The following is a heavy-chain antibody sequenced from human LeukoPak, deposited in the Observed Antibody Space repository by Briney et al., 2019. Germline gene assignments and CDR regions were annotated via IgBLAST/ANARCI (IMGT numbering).Heavy chain of an antibody. Sequence: ASVKVSCKASGYSLTGYGISWVRQAPGQGLEWMGWISAYNGNTNYAQKLQGRVTMTTDTSTSTAYMELRSLRSDDTAVYYCARVSSWGFGEIVDYWGQGTLVTVSS. D-gene: IGHD3-10*01. CDR2: ISAYNGNT. CDR1: GYSLTGYG. CDR3: ARVSSWGFGEIVDY. J-gene: IGHJ4*02. V-gene: IGHV1-18*01.